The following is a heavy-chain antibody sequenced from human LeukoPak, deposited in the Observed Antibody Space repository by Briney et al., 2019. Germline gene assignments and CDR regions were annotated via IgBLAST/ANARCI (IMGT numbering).Heavy chain of an antibody. J-gene: IGHJ4*02. D-gene: IGHD6-13*01. CDR3: ATRDSYSSSWPLDY. Sequence: ASVKVSCKVSGYTLTELSMHWVRQAPGKGLEWMGGFDPEDGETIYAQKFQGRVTMTEDTSTDTAYMELSSLRSEDTAVYYCATRDSYSSSWPLDYWGQGTLVTVSS. CDR1: GYTLTELS. CDR2: FDPEDGET. V-gene: IGHV1-24*01.